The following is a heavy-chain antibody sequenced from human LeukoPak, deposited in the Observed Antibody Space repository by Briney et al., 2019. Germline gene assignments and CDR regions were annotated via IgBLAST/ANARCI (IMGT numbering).Heavy chain of an antibody. CDR1: GGSISSGGYS. D-gene: IGHD6-13*01. CDR2: IYYSGST. Sequence: KPSQTLSLTCTVSGGSISSGGYSWSWIRQHPGKGLEWIGYIYYSGSTYYNPPLKSRVTISVDTSKNQFSLKLSSVTAADTAVYXXXXXVAAAGTFDYWGQGTLVTVSS. J-gene: IGHJ4*02. CDR3: XXXVAAAGTFDY. V-gene: IGHV4-31*03.